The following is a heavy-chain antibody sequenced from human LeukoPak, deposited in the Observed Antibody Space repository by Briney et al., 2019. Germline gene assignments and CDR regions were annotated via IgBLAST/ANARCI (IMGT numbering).Heavy chain of an antibody. CDR2: IYYSGSI. J-gene: IGHJ6*03. CDR1: GGSISSSSYY. V-gene: IGHV4-39*01. D-gene: IGHD3-3*01. Sequence: SETLSLTCTVSGGSISSSSYYWGWIRQPPGKGLVWIGSIYYSGSIYYNPSLKSRVTISVDTSKNQFSLKLSSVTAADTAVYYCARHRWRDYYYYYYMDVWGKGITVTVSS. CDR3: ARHRWRDYYYYYYMDV.